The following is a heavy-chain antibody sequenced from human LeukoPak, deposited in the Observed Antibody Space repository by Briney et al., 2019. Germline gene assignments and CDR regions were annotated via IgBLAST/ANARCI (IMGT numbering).Heavy chain of an antibody. CDR3: AKDRSVVVVPRPDY. V-gene: IGHV3-23*01. Sequence: PGGSLRLSCAASGFTFSSYAMSWDRQAPGKGLEWVSAISGSGGSTYYADSVKGRFTISRDNSKNTLYLQMNSLRAEDTAVYYCAKDRSVVVVPRPDYWGQGTLVTVSS. CDR2: ISGSGGST. J-gene: IGHJ4*02. CDR1: GFTFSSYA. D-gene: IGHD3-22*01.